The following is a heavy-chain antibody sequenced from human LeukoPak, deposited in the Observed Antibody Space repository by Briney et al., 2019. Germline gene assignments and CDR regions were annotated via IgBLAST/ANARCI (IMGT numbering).Heavy chain of an antibody. CDR1: GFTFSSYS. CDR2: IKPDAGEK. D-gene: IGHD2-2*03. CDR3: ARGMDDAGG. Sequence: PGGSLRLSCAASGFTFSSYSMNWVRQAPGKGLEWVANIKPDAGEKYYVDSVKGRFTISRDNAKNSLYLQMNSLRADDTAVYYCARGMDDAGGWGQGTLVTVSS. V-gene: IGHV3-7*03. J-gene: IGHJ4*02.